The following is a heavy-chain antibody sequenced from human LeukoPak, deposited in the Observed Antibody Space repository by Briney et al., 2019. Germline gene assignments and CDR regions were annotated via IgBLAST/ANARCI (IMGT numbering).Heavy chain of an antibody. CDR2: ISYSGST. Sequence: SETLSLTCTVSGGSLSSYYWSWIRQPPGKGLEWIGYISYSGSTNYNPSLKSRVTISVDTSKNQFTLKLSSVTAADTAVYYCARIPFTYYDILTGYYYFDYWGQGTLVTVSS. CDR3: ARIPFTYYDILTGYYYFDY. V-gene: IGHV4-59*01. D-gene: IGHD3-9*01. CDR1: GGSLSSYY. J-gene: IGHJ4*02.